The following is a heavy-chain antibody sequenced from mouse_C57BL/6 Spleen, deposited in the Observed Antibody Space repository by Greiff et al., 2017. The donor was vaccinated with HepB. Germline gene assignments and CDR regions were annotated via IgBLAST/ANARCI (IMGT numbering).Heavy chain of an antibody. Sequence: VQLQQSGTVLARPGASVKMSCKASGYTFSSYCMHWVKQRPEKGLEWIGAINPENSDTSYIQKFKGKAKLPAVTAASTAYMELSSLTNEDSAVYYCTTTVEGYAMDYWGQGTSVTVSS. CDR2: INPENSDT. V-gene: IGHV1-5*01. J-gene: IGHJ4*01. D-gene: IGHD1-1*01. CDR3: TTTVEGYAMDY. CDR1: GYTFSSYC.